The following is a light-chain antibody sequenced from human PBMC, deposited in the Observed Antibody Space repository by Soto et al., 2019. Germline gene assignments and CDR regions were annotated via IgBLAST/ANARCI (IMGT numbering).Light chain of an antibody. Sequence: DIQLTQSPSSLSASIGNSVTITCRASPSISSYLNWYQQQPGKAPKLLIYAASSLQSAVPSRFSGSGSGTDFTLTISSLQPEDFATYYCQQSYSTPQTFGQGTKV. J-gene: IGKJ1*01. CDR1: PSISSY. V-gene: IGKV1-39*01. CDR3: QQSYSTPQT. CDR2: AAS.